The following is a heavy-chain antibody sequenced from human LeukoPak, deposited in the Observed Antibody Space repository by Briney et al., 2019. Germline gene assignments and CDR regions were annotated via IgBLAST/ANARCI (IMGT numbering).Heavy chain of an antibody. Sequence: SETLSLTCAVYGGSFSGYYWSWIRQPPGKGLEWIGEINHSGSTNYNPSLKSRVTISVDTSKNQFSLKLTSVTAADTAVYYCARGTVVVPAAILGIYYYYYMDVWGKGTTVTVSS. J-gene: IGHJ6*03. V-gene: IGHV4-34*01. D-gene: IGHD2-2*01. CDR2: INHSGST. CDR1: GGSFSGYY. CDR3: ARGTVVVPAAILGIYYYYYMDV.